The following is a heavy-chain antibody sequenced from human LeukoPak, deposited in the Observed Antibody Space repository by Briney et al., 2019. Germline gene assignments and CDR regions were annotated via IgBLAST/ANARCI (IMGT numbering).Heavy chain of an antibody. Sequence: PGRSLRLSCAGSGFTVGGYDMHWLRQTPGKGLEWVAVIAYDGSRAFYADSVKGRFTISRDNSKNTRSVQMDDLRAEDTAVYYCTRYNNDHFDYWGQGTLVTVSS. CDR3: TRYNNDHFDY. J-gene: IGHJ4*02. CDR1: GFTVGGYD. CDR2: IAYDGSRA. V-gene: IGHV3-33*01. D-gene: IGHD1-14*01.